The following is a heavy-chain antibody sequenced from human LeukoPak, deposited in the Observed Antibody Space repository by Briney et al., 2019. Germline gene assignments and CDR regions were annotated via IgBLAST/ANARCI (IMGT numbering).Heavy chain of an antibody. CDR3: AASPWGIAKYQGLGYFQH. Sequence: GSSVKVSCKASGGTFSSYAISWVRQAPGQGLEWMGWISAYNGNTNYAQKLQGRVTMTTDTSTSTAYMELRSLRSDDTAVYYCAASPWGIAKYQGLGYFQHWGQGTLVTVSS. D-gene: IGHD6-13*01. CDR1: GGTFSSYA. V-gene: IGHV1-18*01. J-gene: IGHJ1*01. CDR2: ISAYNGNT.